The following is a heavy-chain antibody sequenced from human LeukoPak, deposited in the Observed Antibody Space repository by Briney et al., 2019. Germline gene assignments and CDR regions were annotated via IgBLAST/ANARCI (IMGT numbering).Heavy chain of an antibody. D-gene: IGHD2-2*01. CDR1: GFTFSSYA. CDR3: ARGREIVVVPAAMDY. CDR2: ISYDGSNK. V-gene: IGHV3-30-3*01. J-gene: IGHJ4*02. Sequence: GGSLRLSYAASGFTFSSYAMHWVRQAPGKGLEWVAVISYDGSNKYYADSVKGRFTISRDNSKNTLYLQMNSLRAEDTAVYYCARGREIVVVPAAMDYWGQGTLVTVSS.